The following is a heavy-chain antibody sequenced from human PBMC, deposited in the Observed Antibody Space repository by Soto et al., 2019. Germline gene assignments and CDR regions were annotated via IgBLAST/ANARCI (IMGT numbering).Heavy chain of an antibody. CDR3: ARDSRYCTNGVCYTVDY. V-gene: IGHV1-18*01. CDR2: ISAYNGNT. CDR1: GYTFTSYG. Sequence: ASVKVSCKASGYTFTSYGISWVRQAPGQGLEWMGWISAYNGNTNYAQKLQGRVTMTTDTSTSTAYMELRSLRSDDTAVYYCARDSRYCTNGVCYTVDYWGQGTLVTVSS. D-gene: IGHD2-8*01. J-gene: IGHJ4*02.